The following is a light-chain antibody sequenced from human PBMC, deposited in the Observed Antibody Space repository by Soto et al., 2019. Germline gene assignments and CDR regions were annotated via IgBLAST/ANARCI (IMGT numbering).Light chain of an antibody. V-gene: IGLV1-51*01. J-gene: IGLJ2*01. CDR3: GTWDSGVSDVV. CDR2: YNN. CDR1: SSNIGNNY. Sequence: QSVLTQPPSVSAAPGQKVTISCSGTSSNIGNNYVSWYQLLPETAPKLLMYYNNNRPSGIPDRFSCSKSGTSATLVITCLQPEDEAESYCGTWDSGVSDVVFGGGTKLTVL.